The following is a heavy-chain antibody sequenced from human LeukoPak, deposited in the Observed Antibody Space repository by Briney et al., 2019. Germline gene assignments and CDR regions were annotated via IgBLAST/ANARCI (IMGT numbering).Heavy chain of an antibody. CDR1: GFTFRTYY. CDR3: ARESSDYGDYDAFDI. D-gene: IGHD4-17*01. V-gene: IGHV3-74*01. CDR2: IVNDGSTT. J-gene: IGHJ3*02. Sequence: GGSLSLSCAASGFTFRTYYMHWVRQAPGKGMVWVSRIVNDGSTTTYAGSVKGRFTISRDNAKNTLFLQMNSLRVEDTAVYYCARESSDYGDYDAFDIWGRGTMVTVSS.